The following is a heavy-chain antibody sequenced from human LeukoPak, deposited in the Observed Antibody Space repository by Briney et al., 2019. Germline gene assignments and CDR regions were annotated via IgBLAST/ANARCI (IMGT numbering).Heavy chain of an antibody. D-gene: IGHD6-13*01. CDR1: GDSVSSNSAT. Sequence: SQTLPLTCAIYGDSVSSNSATWNWIRQSPSRGLEWLGRTYYRSKWHNDYAVSVKSRITFTPDTSKNQFSLQLNSVITEDTAVYYCERVIATTGYFDYWGQGTLVTVSS. CDR3: ERVIATTGYFDY. J-gene: IGHJ4*02. CDR2: TYYRSKWHN. V-gene: IGHV6-1*01.